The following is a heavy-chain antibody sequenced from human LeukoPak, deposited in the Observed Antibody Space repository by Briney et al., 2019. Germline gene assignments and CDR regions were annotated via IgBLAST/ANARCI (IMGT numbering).Heavy chain of an antibody. V-gene: IGHV3-48*02. CDR2: ISTSSGTM. CDR3: VRVKNVNADITLQY. CDR1: GFTFSSFG. D-gene: IGHD3-9*01. Sequence: GGSLRLSCAASGFTFSSFGMYWVRQAPGKGLEWLSYISTSSGTMYYADSVKGRFTISRDNAKNSLSLQMNSLRDEDTAVYYCVRVKNVNADITLQYWGQGTLVTVSS. J-gene: IGHJ1*01.